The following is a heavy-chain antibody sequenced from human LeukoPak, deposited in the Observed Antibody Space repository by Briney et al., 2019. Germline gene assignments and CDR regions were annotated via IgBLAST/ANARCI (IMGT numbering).Heavy chain of an antibody. Sequence: GGSLRLSCAASGFTFSRSWMSWVRQAPGKGLEWVAVISYDGSNKYYADSVKGRFTISRDNSKNTLYLQMNSLRAEDTAVYYCARGYYDFWSGYSHFDYWGQGTLVTVSS. V-gene: IGHV3-30-3*01. CDR2: ISYDGSNK. J-gene: IGHJ4*02. CDR3: ARGYYDFWSGYSHFDY. D-gene: IGHD3-3*01. CDR1: GFTFSRSW.